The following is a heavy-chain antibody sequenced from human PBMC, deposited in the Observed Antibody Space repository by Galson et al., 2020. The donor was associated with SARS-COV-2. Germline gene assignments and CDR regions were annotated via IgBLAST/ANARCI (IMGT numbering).Heavy chain of an antibody. Sequence: GGSLRLSCAASGFTFSSNGMHWVRKAQGKGLGWVGVIRYDGSNKYYADPVKGRFTISRDNSKNTLYRQMNSLRAEDTAVYYCARGHGDSSGAFDIWGQGTMVTVSS. CDR1: GFTFSSNG. V-gene: IGHV3-33*01. CDR3: ARGHGDSSGAFDI. J-gene: IGHJ3*02. D-gene: IGHD4-17*01. CDR2: IRYDGSNK.